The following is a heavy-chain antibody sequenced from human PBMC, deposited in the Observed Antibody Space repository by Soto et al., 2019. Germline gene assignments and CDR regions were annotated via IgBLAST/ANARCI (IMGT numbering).Heavy chain of an antibody. CDR2: ITGDGRGT. D-gene: IGHD4-17*01. CDR1: GLTFSNYA. CDR3: SKDPNGAYVGAFDC. J-gene: IGHJ4*02. V-gene: IGHV3-23*01. Sequence: EVQLLESGGALVQPGGSLRLSCAASGLTFSNYAVTWVRQAPGRGLQWVSSITGDGRGTRYADSVRCRFTISRDNSNNPVFLQMNSLRAEDTAIYYCSKDPNGAYVGAFDCWGQGTLVTVSS.